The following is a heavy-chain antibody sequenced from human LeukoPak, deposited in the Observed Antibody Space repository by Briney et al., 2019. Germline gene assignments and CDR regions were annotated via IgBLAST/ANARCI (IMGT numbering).Heavy chain of an antibody. V-gene: IGHV4-38-2*02. CDR3: AREGLVGYGDYLPDY. J-gene: IGHJ4*02. CDR2: IYHSGKT. Sequence: SETLSLTCTVSGYSINNNYYWDWIRQPPGKGLEWIASIYHSGKTYYNPALKSRVTISVDTSKNQFSLKLSSVTAADTAVYYCAREGLVGYGDYLPDYWGQGTLVTVSS. CDR1: GYSINNNYY. D-gene: IGHD4-17*01.